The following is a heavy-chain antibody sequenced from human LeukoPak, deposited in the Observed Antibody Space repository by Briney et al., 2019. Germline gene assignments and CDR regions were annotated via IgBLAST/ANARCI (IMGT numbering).Heavy chain of an antibody. V-gene: IGHV3-66*01. CDR1: GFTVSSNY. Sequence: GGSLRLSCAASGFTVSSNYMTWVRQAPGEGLEWVSVIYAGGNTYYADSVKGRFTISRDNSKNIVYLQMNNLRAEDTSVYYCTRDPPSSYWGQGTLVTVSS. CDR2: IYAGGNT. CDR3: TRDPPSSY. J-gene: IGHJ4*02.